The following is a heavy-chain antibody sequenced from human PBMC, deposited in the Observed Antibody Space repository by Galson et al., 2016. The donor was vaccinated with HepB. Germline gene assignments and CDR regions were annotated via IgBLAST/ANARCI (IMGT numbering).Heavy chain of an antibody. D-gene: IGHD3-16*01. Sequence: SETLSLTCTVSGDSVGSDFHYWSWIRQPPGKGLEWIGYIFHSGRTAYNTSLKSRLTFSVDTSKSQIYLTLTSVTAADTAVYYCATLLVGHGGTGYWGRGTLVTVSS. CDR2: IFHSGRT. CDR3: ATLLVGHGGTGY. CDR1: GDSVGSDFHY. J-gene: IGHJ4*02. V-gene: IGHV4-61*01.